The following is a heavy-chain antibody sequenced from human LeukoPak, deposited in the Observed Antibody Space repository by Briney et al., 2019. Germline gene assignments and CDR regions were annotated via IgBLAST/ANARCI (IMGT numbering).Heavy chain of an antibody. CDR3: ASWRRRSCSSTSCYRRGGFDY. V-gene: IGHV1-2*02. D-gene: IGHD2-2*02. CDR2: INPNSGGT. CDR1: GYTFTGYY. Sequence: GASVKVSCKASGYTFTGYYMHWVRQAPGQGLEWMGWINPNSGGTNYAQKFQGRVTMTRDTSISTAYMELSRLRPDDTAVYYCASWRRRSCSSTSCYRRGGFDYWGQGTLVTVSS. J-gene: IGHJ4*02.